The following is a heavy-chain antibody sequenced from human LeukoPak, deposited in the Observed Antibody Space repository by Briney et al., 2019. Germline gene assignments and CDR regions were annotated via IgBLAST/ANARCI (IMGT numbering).Heavy chain of an antibody. D-gene: IGHD3-3*01. CDR3: ARDPSITIFGVAYNNNWFDP. CDR1: GFTFSSYG. CDR2: IWYDGSNK. V-gene: IGHV3-33*01. Sequence: GGSLRLSCAASGFTFSSYGRHWVRQAPGKGLEWVAVIWYDGSNKYYADSVKGRFTISRDNSKNTLYLQMNSLRAEDTAVYYCARDPSITIFGVAYNNNWFDPWGQGTLVTVSS. J-gene: IGHJ5*02.